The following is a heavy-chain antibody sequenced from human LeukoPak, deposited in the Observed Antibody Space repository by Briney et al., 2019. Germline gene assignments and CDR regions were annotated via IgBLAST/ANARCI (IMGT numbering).Heavy chain of an antibody. CDR3: AREDEYYFDC. J-gene: IGHJ4*02. CDR2: ISYDGSNK. CDR1: KFTFSNYA. V-gene: IGHV3-30-3*01. Sequence: GRSLRLSCAASKFTFSNYAMHWVRQAPGKGLEWAAVISYDGSNKYYADSVKGRFTISRDNSKNTLYLQMNSLRADDTAVYYCAREDEYYFDCWGQGTLVTVSS.